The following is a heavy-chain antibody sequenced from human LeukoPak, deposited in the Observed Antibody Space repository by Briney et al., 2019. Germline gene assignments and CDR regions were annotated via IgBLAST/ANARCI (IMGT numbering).Heavy chain of an antibody. CDR1: GFTFSSYA. V-gene: IGHV3-21*01. Sequence: GRSLRLSCAASGFTFSSYAMHWVRQAPGKGLEWVSSISSSSSYIYYADSVKGRFTISRDNAKNSLYLQMNSLRAEDTAVYYCARSSGDSSGYYYAYWGQGTLVTVSS. D-gene: IGHD3-22*01. CDR2: ISSSSSYI. CDR3: ARSSGDSSGYYYAY. J-gene: IGHJ4*02.